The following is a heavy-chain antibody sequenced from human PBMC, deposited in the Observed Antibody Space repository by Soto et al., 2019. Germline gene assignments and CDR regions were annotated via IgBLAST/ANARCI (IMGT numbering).Heavy chain of an antibody. CDR1: GYTFTSYY. Sequence: ASVKVSCKASGYTFTSYYMHWVRQAPGQGLEWMGIINPSGGSTSYAQKFQGRATMTRDTSTSTVYMELSSLRSEDTAVYYCARDYDRSGYPRYYFDYWGQGTLVTVSS. CDR3: ARDYDRSGYPRYYFDY. V-gene: IGHV1-46*01. CDR2: INPSGGST. J-gene: IGHJ4*02. D-gene: IGHD3-22*01.